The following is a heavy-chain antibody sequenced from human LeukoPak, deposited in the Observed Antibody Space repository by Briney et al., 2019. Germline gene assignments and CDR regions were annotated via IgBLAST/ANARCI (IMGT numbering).Heavy chain of an antibody. V-gene: IGHV4-4*07. CDR3: ARLGYPGGTNFDY. J-gene: IGHJ4*02. CDR1: GGSISNYY. D-gene: IGHD1/OR15-1a*01. Sequence: SETLSLTCTVSGGSISNYYWSWIRQPAGKGLEWIGRIYPSGSTEYNPSLKSRVTMSVDMSKNQFFLSLSSLTAADTAVYYCARLGYPGGTNFDYWGQGTLVTVSS. CDR2: IYPSGST.